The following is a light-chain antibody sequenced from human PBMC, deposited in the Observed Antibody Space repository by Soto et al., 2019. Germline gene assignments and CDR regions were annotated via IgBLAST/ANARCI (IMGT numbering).Light chain of an antibody. J-gene: IGKJ5*01. CDR1: ESVSSNQ. CDR3: QQYGSSPIT. V-gene: IGKV3D-20*01. CDR2: DAS. Sequence: EIVLTQSPCTLSLSPGERGTLSCGASESVSSNQLAWYQQKPGLAPRLLIYDASSRASGIPERFSGSGSGTGFSLTISSLEPEDSAVYYCQQYGSSPITFGQGTRLEIK.